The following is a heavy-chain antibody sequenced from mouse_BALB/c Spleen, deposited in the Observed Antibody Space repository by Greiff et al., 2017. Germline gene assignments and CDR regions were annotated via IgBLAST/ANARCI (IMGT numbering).Heavy chain of an antibody. CDR3: NELQGYAMDY. CDR2: IDPENGDT. CDR1: GFNIKDYY. V-gene: IGHV14-4*02. J-gene: IGHJ4*01. D-gene: IGHD2-1*01. Sequence: VQLQQSGAELVRSGASVKLSCTASGFNIKDYYMHWVKQRPEQGLEWIGWIDPENGDTEYAPKFQGKATMTADTSSNTAYLQLSSLTSEDTAVYYCNELQGYAMDYWGQGTSVTVSS.